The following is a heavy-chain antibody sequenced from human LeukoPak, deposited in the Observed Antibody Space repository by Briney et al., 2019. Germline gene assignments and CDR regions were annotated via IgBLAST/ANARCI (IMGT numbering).Heavy chain of an antibody. V-gene: IGHV3-33*01. Sequence: GGSLRLSCAASGFTFSSYGMHWVRQAPGKGLEWVAVIWYDGSNKYYADSVKGRFTISRDNSKNTLYLQMNSLRAEDTAVYYCARGGWDIVATILDYWCQGTLVTVSS. D-gene: IGHD5-12*01. J-gene: IGHJ4*02. CDR1: GFTFSSYG. CDR2: IWYDGSNK. CDR3: ARGGWDIVATILDY.